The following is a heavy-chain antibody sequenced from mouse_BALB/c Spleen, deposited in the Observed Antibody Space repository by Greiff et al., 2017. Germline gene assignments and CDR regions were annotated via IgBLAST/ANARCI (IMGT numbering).Heavy chain of an antibody. CDR3: ARSGWDDYFDY. CDR2: IYPGDGDT. D-gene: IGHD4-1*01. V-gene: IGHV1-87*01. CDR1: GYTFTSYW. J-gene: IGHJ2*01. Sequence: VQLVESGAELARPGASVKLSCKASGYTFTSYWMQWVKQRPGQGLEWIGAIYPGDGDTRYTQKFKGKATLTADKSSSTAYMQLSSLASEDSAVYYCARSGWDDYFDYWGQGTTLTVSS.